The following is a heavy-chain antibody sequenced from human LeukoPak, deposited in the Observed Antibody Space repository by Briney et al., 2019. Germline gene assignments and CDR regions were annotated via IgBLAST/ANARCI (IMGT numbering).Heavy chain of an antibody. CDR2: ISAYNGNT. D-gene: IGHD3-10*01. CDR3: ARGSGYYGSGDNFDY. J-gene: IGHJ4*02. V-gene: IGHV1-18*01. CDR1: GYTFTSYG. Sequence: ASVKVSCKASGYTFTSYGISWVRQAPGQGLEWMGWISAYNGNTNYAQKLQGRVTMTTDTSTSTAYMELRSLRSDDTAVYYCARGSGYYGSGDNFDYWGQGTLVTVSS.